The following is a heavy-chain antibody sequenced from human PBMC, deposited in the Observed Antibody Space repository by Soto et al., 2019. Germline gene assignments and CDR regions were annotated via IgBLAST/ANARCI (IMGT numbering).Heavy chain of an antibody. J-gene: IGHJ3*02. V-gene: IGHV1-8*01. Sequence: ASVKVSCKASGYTFTSYDINWVRQATGQGLDWMGWMNPNSGNTGYAQKFQGRVTMTRNTSISTAYMELSSLRSEDTAVYYCATHSEGYCSSTSCYDAFDIWGQGTMVTVSS. CDR1: GYTFTSYD. D-gene: IGHD2-2*01. CDR2: MNPNSGNT. CDR3: ATHSEGYCSSTSCYDAFDI.